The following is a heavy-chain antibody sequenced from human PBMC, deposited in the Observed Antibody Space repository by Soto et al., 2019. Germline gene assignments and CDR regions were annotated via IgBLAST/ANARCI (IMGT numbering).Heavy chain of an antibody. D-gene: IGHD6-19*01. CDR2: VYYSGNT. J-gene: IGHJ4*02. CDR1: GGSISSSSYN. V-gene: IGHV4-39*01. CDR3: ARVAQYSSGWTRFDY. Sequence: QLQLQESGPGLVKPSETLSLTCTVSGGSISSSSYNWDWIRQPPGKGLEWIGSVYYSGNTYYNPSLTGRVTISADMSKNQFSLRLSSVTATDTAVYYCARVAQYSSGWTRFDYWGQGTLVTVSS.